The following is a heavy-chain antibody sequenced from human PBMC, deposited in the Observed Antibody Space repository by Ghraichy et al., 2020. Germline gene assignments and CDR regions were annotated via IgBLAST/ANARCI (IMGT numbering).Heavy chain of an antibody. CDR2: ISSSGNTI. Sequence: GGSLRLSCAASGFTFSDYDMTWVRQAPGKGLEWLSYISSSGNTIYYADSVKGRFSISRDNAKNSLYLQMNSLRAEDTAVYYCAREAYHSAANWWGQGTLVTVSS. J-gene: IGHJ4*02. D-gene: IGHD1-1*01. CDR1: GFTFSDYD. CDR3: AREAYHSAANW. V-gene: IGHV3-11*01.